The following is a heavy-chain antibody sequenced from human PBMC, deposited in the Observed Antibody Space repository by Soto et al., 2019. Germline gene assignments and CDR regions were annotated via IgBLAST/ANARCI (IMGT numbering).Heavy chain of an antibody. Sequence: EVQLVESGGGLVQPGGSLRLSCVASGFIFNSYSMNWVRQAPGKGLEWISYINSGSTSVFYADSVKGRFTISRDNAKNSLYLQMNSLRAEDTAVYYCGSSASPDADWGQGTLVTVSS. V-gene: IGHV3-48*01. CDR1: GFIFNSYS. CDR2: INSGSTSV. J-gene: IGHJ4*02. CDR3: GSSASPDAD. D-gene: IGHD3-22*01.